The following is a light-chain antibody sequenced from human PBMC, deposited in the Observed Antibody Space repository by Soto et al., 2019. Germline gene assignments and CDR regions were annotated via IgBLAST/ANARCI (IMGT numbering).Light chain of an antibody. CDR2: GAS. J-gene: IGKJ3*01. V-gene: IGKV3-15*01. CDR3: QHYNNWPFT. CDR1: QSISSN. Sequence: EIVMTQSPATLSVSPGERATLSCRASQSISSNLAWYQQKPGQAPRHLIYGASTRATGIPARFSGSGSGTEFTLTISSLQSEDFAVYYCQHYNNWPFTFGPGTKVDIK.